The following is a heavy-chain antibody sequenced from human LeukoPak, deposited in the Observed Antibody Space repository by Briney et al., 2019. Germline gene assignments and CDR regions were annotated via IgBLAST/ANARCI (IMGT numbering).Heavy chain of an antibody. V-gene: IGHV1-2*02. D-gene: IGHD2-15*01. CDR1: GYTFTGYY. CDR3: ARESHGLSRGRSAPVDY. Sequence: ASVKVSCKASGYTFTGYYMHWVRQAPGQGLEWMGWINPNSGGTNYAQKFQGRVTMTRDTSISTAYMELSRLRSDDTAVYYCARESHGLSRGRSAPVDYWGQGTLVTVSS. J-gene: IGHJ4*02. CDR2: INPNSGGT.